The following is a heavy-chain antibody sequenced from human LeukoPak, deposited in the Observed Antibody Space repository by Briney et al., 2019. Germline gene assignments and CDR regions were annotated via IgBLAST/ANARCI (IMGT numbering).Heavy chain of an antibody. CDR3: ARGMVRGVIGTRVYYYYMDV. V-gene: IGHV1-2*02. CDR1: GYTFTGYY. CDR2: INPNSGGT. D-gene: IGHD3-10*01. Sequence: ASVKVSCKASGYTFTGYYMHWVRQAPGRGLEWMGWINPNSGGTNYAQKFQGRVTMTRDTSISTAYMELSRLRSDDTAVYYCARGMVRGVIGTRVYYYYMDVWGKGTTVTISS. J-gene: IGHJ6*03.